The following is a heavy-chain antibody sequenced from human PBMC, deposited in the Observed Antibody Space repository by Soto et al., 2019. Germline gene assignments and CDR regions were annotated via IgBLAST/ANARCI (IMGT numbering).Heavy chain of an antibody. V-gene: IGHV3-23*01. Sequence: GGPLRLSCAASGFTFSSYAMSWVRQAPGKGQEWVSGISGSGGSTYYADSVKGRFTISRDNSKNTLYLQMNSLRAEDTAVYYCAKSDCSGGSCYRNGMDVWGQGTTVTVSS. J-gene: IGHJ6*02. D-gene: IGHD2-15*01. CDR3: AKSDCSGGSCYRNGMDV. CDR2: ISGSGGST. CDR1: GFTFSSYA.